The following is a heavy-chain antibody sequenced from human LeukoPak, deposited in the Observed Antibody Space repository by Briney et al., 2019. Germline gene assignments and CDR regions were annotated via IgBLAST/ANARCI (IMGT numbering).Heavy chain of an antibody. CDR1: GFTFSNYA. J-gene: IGHJ4*02. V-gene: IGHV3-23*01. CDR2: ITGSGTST. Sequence: PGASLRLSCVASGFTFSNYAMSWVRQAPRKGLEWVSAITGSGTSTYYADSLKGRFTISRDNSKTTVFLQMNSLRHEDTAIYYCVIWGDYDVLTGYYVPDYWGQGTLVTVSS. D-gene: IGHD3-9*01. CDR3: VIWGDYDVLTGYYVPDY.